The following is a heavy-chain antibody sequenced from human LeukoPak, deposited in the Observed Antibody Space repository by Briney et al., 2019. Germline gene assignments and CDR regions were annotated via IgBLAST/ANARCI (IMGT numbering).Heavy chain of an antibody. V-gene: IGHV1-3*01. D-gene: IGHD6-19*01. CDR3: ARNLVGKTDFDY. CDR2: INAGNGET. J-gene: IGHJ4*02. CDR1: GYTFTKYA. Sequence: ASVKVSCKASGYTFTKYAMHWVRQAPGQRLEWMGWINAGNGETKYPQKFQGRVTITWDTSASTVHMELSSLRSEDTAVYYCARNLVGKTDFDYWGQGTLVTVSS.